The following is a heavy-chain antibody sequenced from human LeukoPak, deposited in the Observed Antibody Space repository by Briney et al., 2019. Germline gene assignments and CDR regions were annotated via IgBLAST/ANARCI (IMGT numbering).Heavy chain of an antibody. CDR3: AATLFMGGHFGPDAFDT. J-gene: IGHJ3*02. V-gene: IGHV1-18*01. D-gene: IGHD3/OR15-3a*01. CDR1: GYTFTSYG. CDR2: ISAYNGNT. Sequence: ASVKVSCKASGYTFTSYGISWVRQAPGQGLEWMGWISAYNGNTNYAQKLQGRVTMTTDTSTSTAYMEPRSLRSDDTAVYYCAATLFMGGHFGPDAFDTWGQGTMVTV.